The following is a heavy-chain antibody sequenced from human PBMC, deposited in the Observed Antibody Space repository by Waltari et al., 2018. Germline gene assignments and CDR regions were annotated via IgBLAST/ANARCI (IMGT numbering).Heavy chain of an antibody. V-gene: IGHV4-59*11. J-gene: IGHJ2*01. Sequence: QVQLQESGPGLVKPSETLSLTCTVSGGSISSHYWSWIRQPPGKGLEWIGYIYYSGSTNYTPSLKSRVTISVDTSKNQFSLKLSSVTAADTAVYYCARDDGGYWYFDLWGRGTLVTVSS. CDR1: GGSISSHY. D-gene: IGHD3-16*01. CDR2: IYYSGST. CDR3: ARDDGGYWYFDL.